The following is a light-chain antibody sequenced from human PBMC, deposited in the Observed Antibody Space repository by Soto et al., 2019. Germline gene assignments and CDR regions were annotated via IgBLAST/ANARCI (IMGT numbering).Light chain of an antibody. CDR1: QSISSY. CDR2: AAS. Sequence: DINMTQSPSSLSASVGDRVTITCRASQSISSYLNWYQQKPGKAPKLLIYAASSLQSGVPSRFSGSGSGTDFTLTISSLQPEDFATYYCQQSYSTPPTFGQGTNV. V-gene: IGKV1-39*01. CDR3: QQSYSTPPT. J-gene: IGKJ1*01.